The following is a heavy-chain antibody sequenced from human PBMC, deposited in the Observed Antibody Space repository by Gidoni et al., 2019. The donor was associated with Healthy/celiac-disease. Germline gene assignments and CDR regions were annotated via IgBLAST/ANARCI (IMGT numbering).Heavy chain of an antibody. CDR1: GGSFSGYY. CDR2: INHSGST. D-gene: IGHD5-12*01. Sequence: QVQLQQWGAGLLKPSETLSLTCAGDGGSFSGYYWSWIRQLPGTGLEGIGEINHSGSTNYSPALKSRVTISVDTSKNQFSLKLSSVTAADTAVYYCARGGGGSGYDLSAFDIWGQGTMVTVSS. V-gene: IGHV4-34*01. CDR3: ARGGGGSGYDLSAFDI. J-gene: IGHJ3*02.